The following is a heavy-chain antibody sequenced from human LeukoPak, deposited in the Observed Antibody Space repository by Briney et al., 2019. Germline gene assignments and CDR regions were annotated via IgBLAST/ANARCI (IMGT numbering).Heavy chain of an antibody. J-gene: IGHJ5*02. D-gene: IGHD2-2*01. Sequence: PSETLSLTCTVSGGSISSSSYYWGWIRQPPGKGLEWIGSIYYSGSTYYNPSLKSRVTISVDTSKNQFSLKLSSVTAADTAVYYCARDQIFVVVPAAIHWFGPWGQGTLVTVSS. CDR1: GGSISSSSYY. V-gene: IGHV4-39*07. CDR3: ARDQIFVVVPAAIHWFGP. CDR2: IYYSGST.